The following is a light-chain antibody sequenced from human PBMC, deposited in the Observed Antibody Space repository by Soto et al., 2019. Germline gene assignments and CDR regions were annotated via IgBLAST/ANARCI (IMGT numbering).Light chain of an antibody. CDR3: QQYKNWPL. CDR2: DAS. V-gene: IGKV3-11*01. Sequence: EIVLTQSPVTLSLSPGERATLSCRASQSVSSYLAWYQQKPGQAPRLLIYDASNRATGIPARFSGGGSGTDFTLTIDNLEPEDFAVYYCQQYKNWPLFGQGTRLEIK. J-gene: IGKJ5*01. CDR1: QSVSSY.